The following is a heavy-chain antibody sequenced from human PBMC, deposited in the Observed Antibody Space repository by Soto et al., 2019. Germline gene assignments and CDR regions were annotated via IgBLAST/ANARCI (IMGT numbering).Heavy chain of an antibody. CDR2: ISYDGSNK. D-gene: IGHD6-13*01. CDR1: GFTFSSYA. V-gene: IGHV3-30-3*01. J-gene: IGHJ6*02. CDR3: AREWPSIAAAGNLYYYYGMDV. Sequence: GGSLRLSCAASGFTFSSYAMHWVRQAPGKGLEWVAVISYDGSNKYYADSVKGRFTISRDNSKNTLYLQMNSLRAEDTAVYYCAREWPSIAAAGNLYYYYGMDVWGQGTTVTVSS.